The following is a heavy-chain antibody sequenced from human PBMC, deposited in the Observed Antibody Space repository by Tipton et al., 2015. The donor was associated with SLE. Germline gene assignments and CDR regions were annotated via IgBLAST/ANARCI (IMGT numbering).Heavy chain of an antibody. CDR1: GVSVSGYY. V-gene: IGHV4-34*01. CDR3: ARRTLRVGHDY. J-gene: IGHJ4*02. D-gene: IGHD1-26*01. CDR2: INHSGST. Sequence: GLVKPSETLSLTCGVYGVSVSGYYWGWIRQPPGKGLEWIGEINHSGSTNYNPSLMSRVSISVDTSKNQFSLKVISVTAADTGVYYCARRTLRVGHDYWGQGTLVTVSS.